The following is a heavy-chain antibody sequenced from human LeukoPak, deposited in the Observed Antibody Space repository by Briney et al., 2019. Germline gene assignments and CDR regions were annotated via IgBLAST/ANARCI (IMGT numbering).Heavy chain of an antibody. V-gene: IGHV4-39*01. CDR1: GGSIRSDTYF. D-gene: IGHD3-9*01. Sequence: SQTLSLTCTVSGGSIRSDTYFWGWIRQPPGKGLELIGSISHSGIPFYNPSLKSRVSMSVDTSKNQFALKVTSVTAADAAVYFCARLLSYDILTDHYYNYYMDVWGEGTTVTVSS. CDR2: ISHSGIP. J-gene: IGHJ6*03. CDR3: ARLLSYDILTDHYYNYYMDV.